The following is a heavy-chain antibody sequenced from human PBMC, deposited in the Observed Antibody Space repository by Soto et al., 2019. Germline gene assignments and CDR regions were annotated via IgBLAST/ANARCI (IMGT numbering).Heavy chain of an antibody. J-gene: IGHJ6*03. Sequence: QVQLVQSGAEVKKPGASVKVSCKASGYTFTSYDINWVRQATGQGLEWMGWMNPNSGNPGYAQKFQGRVTMTRNTSISTAYIELRSLRSEDTAVYYCARGGTVTTNLYYYYYYMDVWGKGTTVTVSS. CDR1: GYTFTSYD. V-gene: IGHV1-8*01. CDR2: MNPNSGNP. D-gene: IGHD4-4*01. CDR3: ARGGTVTTNLYYYYYYMDV.